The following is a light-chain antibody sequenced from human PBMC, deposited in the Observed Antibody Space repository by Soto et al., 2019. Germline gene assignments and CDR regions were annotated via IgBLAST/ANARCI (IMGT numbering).Light chain of an antibody. J-gene: IGLJ2*01. CDR1: SSDVGIYKY. CDR2: EVT. CDR3: SSFTSSSTVV. Sequence: QSALTQPASVSGSPGQSITISCIGTSSDVGIYKYVSWYQQHPGKAPNLMIYEVTNRPSGVSDRFSGSKSGNTASLTISGLQAEDEADYYCSSFTSSSTVVFGGGTKLTVL. V-gene: IGLV2-14*01.